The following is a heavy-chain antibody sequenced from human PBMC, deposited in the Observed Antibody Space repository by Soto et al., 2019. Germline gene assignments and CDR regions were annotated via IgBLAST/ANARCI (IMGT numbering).Heavy chain of an antibody. CDR3: AAWGGGYYNHDAFDI. CDR2: IVVGSGNT. J-gene: IGHJ3*02. Sequence: ASVKVSCKASGFTFTSSAVQCVRQARGQLLEWIGWIVVGSGNTNYAQKFQERVTITRDMSTSTAYMELSSLRSEDTAVYYCAAWGGGYYNHDAFDIWGQGTMVTVSS. V-gene: IGHV1-58*01. D-gene: IGHD3-22*01. CDR1: GFTFTSSA.